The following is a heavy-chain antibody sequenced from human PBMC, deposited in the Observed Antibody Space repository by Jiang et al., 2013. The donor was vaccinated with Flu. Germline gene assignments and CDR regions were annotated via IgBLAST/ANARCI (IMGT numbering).Heavy chain of an antibody. CDR1: GGTFSSYA. D-gene: IGHD6-6*01. Sequence: GAEVKKPGSSVKVSCKASGGTFSSYAISWVRQAPGQGLEWMGRIIPILGIANYAQRFQGRVTITADKSTSTAYMELSSLRSEDTAVYYCARVGQVGPRAIAARSYWYFDLWGRGTLVTVSS. J-gene: IGHJ2*01. CDR2: IIPILGIA. CDR3: ARVGQVGPRAIAARSYWYFDL. V-gene: IGHV1-69*04.